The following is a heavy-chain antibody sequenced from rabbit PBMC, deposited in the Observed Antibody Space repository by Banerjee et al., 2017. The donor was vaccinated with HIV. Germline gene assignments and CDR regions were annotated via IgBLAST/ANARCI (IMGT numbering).Heavy chain of an antibody. CDR3: ARDDSRNNAMIFGL. CDR1: GFSLSSSYY. J-gene: IGHJ4*01. V-gene: IGHV1S40*01. CDR2: IYTGNSGNT. D-gene: IGHD3-1*01. Sequence: QSLEESGGDLVKPGASLTLTCTASGFSLSSSYYICWVRQAPGKGLEWIACIYTGNSGNTYYATWAKGRFTISKTSTTVTLQMTSLTAADTATYFCARDDSRNNAMIFGLWGPGTLVTVS.